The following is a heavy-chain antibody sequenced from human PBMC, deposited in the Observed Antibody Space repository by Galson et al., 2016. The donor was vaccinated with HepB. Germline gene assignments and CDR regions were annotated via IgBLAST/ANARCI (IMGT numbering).Heavy chain of an antibody. Sequence: TLSLTCTVTGGSINSHSWNWIRQPPGKGLEWIGYIYYSGSTNYNPSLKSRLTISVDTSKNQFSLKLNSVTAADTAVYYCARRFRYTYGPPYGMDVWGQGTTVTVSS. CDR3: ARRFRYTYGPPYGMDV. CDR1: GGSINSHS. V-gene: IGHV4-59*08. CDR2: IYYSGST. J-gene: IGHJ6*02. D-gene: IGHD5-18*01.